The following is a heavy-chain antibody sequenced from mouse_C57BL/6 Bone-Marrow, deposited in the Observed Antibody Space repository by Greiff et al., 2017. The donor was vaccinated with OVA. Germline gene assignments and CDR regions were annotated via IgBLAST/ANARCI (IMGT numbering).Heavy chain of an antibody. Sequence: VQRVESGPGLVAPSQSLSITCTVSGFSLTSYAISWVRQPPGKGLEWLGVIWTGGGTNYNSAPKSRLSISKDNSKSQVFLKMNSLQTDDTARYYCARNPLTGLYYAMDYWGQGTSVTVSS. CDR3: ARNPLTGLYYAMDY. V-gene: IGHV2-9-1*01. CDR2: IWTGGGT. D-gene: IGHD4-1*01. CDR1: GFSLTSYA. J-gene: IGHJ4*01.